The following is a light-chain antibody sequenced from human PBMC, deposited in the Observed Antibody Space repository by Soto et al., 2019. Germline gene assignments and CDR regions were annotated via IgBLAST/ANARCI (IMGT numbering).Light chain of an antibody. V-gene: IGLV1-40*01. CDR2: GNS. CDR3: QSYDSSLSGSNV. CDR1: SSNIGAGYD. J-gene: IGLJ1*01. Sequence: QAVVTQPPSVSGAPGQRVTISCTGSSSNIGAGYDVHWYQQLPGTAPKLLIYGNSNRPSGVPDRFSGSKSGTSASLAITGLQAEDEAGYYCQSYDSSLSGSNVFGTGTKLTVL.